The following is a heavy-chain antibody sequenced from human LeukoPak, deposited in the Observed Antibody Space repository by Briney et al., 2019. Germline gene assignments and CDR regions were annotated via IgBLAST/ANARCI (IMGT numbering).Heavy chain of an antibody. D-gene: IGHD4-23*01. J-gene: IGHJ5*02. CDR2: IYYNGST. Sequence: PGGSLRLSCAASGFTVSSNYLSWVRQAPEKGLEWVSVIYYNGSTYYADSVRGRFTISRDNHVNTLYLQMDILRVEDTAVYYCARDRVVTPYNWFDPWGQGTLVTVSS. CDR1: GFTVSSNY. V-gene: IGHV3-53*01. CDR3: ARDRVVTPYNWFDP.